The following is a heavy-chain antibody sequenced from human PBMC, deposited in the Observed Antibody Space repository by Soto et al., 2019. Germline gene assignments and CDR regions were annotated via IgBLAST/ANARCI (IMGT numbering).Heavy chain of an antibody. CDR2: ISGSGGST. V-gene: IGHV3-23*01. CDR1: GFTFSSYA. D-gene: IGHD3-16*02. J-gene: IGHJ4*02. Sequence: EAQLLESGGGLVQPGGSLRLSCAASGFTFSSYAMSWVRQAPGKGLEWVSAISGSGGSTYYADSVKGRFTISRDNSKNTLYLQMNSLRAEDTAVYYCAKDLHLGELSFIFDYWGQGTLVTVSS. CDR3: AKDLHLGELSFIFDY.